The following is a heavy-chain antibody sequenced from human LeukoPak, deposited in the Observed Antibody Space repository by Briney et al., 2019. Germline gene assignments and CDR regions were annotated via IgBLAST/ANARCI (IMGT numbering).Heavy chain of an antibody. CDR1: GFTFISYA. CDR3: AKTPQYCSSTSCYYFDY. Sequence: GGSLRLSGAASGFTFISYAMSWVGQAPGKAREGVGAISGGGVSTDYADSSKRRFTISRDNSKNTLYLQMNSLRAEDTAVYYCAKTPQYCSSTSCYYFDYWGQGTLVTVSS. D-gene: IGHD2-2*01. J-gene: IGHJ4*02. V-gene: IGHV3-23*01. CDR2: ISGGGVST.